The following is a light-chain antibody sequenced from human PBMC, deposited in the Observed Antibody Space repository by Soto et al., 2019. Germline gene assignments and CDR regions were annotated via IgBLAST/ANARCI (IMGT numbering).Light chain of an antibody. J-gene: IGKJ1*01. V-gene: IGKV1-17*01. Sequence: DMQITQSPSSLSASVGDRVTITCRASQGIRNDLGWYQQKPGKAPKRLIYSSSNLQSGVPSRFSGSGSGTEFILTISSMQPEDSANYYCLQHHSLPRTFGQGTKVDIK. CDR2: SSS. CDR3: LQHHSLPRT. CDR1: QGIRND.